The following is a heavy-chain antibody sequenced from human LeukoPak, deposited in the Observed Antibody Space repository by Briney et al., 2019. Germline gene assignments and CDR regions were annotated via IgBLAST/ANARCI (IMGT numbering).Heavy chain of an antibody. D-gene: IGHD4-17*01. Sequence: GASVKVSCKASGYTFTGYYMHWVRQAPGQGLEWMGWINPNSGGTNYAQKFQGRVTTTRDTSISTAYMELSRLRSDDTAVYYCARELMGTTVTTSDYWGQGTLVTVSS. CDR2: INPNSGGT. V-gene: IGHV1-2*02. CDR3: ARELMGTTVTTSDY. CDR1: GYTFTGYY. J-gene: IGHJ4*02.